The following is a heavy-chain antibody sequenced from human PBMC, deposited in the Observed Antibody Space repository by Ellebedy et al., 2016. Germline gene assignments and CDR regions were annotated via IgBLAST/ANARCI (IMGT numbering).Heavy chain of an antibody. CDR2: IIGSGGST. D-gene: IGHD3-22*01. J-gene: IGHJ4*02. V-gene: IGHV3-23*01. Sequence: GESLKISCAASGFTFSSYAMSWVRQAPGKGLEWVSTIIGSGGSTYYAASVKGRFTISRDNSKNTLYLQMNSLRAEDTAVYYCARPYYYHSSGPDYWGQGTLVTVSS. CDR1: GFTFSSYA. CDR3: ARPYYYHSSGPDY.